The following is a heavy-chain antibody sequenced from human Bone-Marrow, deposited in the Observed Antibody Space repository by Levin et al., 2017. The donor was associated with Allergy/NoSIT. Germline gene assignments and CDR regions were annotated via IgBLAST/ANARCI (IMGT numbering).Heavy chain of an antibody. CDR3: AKQGIQVWEKCHSDS. V-gene: IGHV3-23*01. J-gene: IGHJ5*01. CDR1: GFTFSRYG. Sequence: GGSLRLSCAASGFTFSRYGMNWVRQAPGKGLEWVSAVFADGSGTYYTDSVKGRFTVSRDNSKDTLFLQMNSLRPEDPVVYYCAKQGIQVWEKCHSDSWGQGTLVTVSA. D-gene: IGHD5-18*01. CDR2: VFADGSGT.